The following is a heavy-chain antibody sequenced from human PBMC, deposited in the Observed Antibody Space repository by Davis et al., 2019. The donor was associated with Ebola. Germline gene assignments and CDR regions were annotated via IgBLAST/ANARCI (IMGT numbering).Heavy chain of an antibody. V-gene: IGHV4-4*07. CDR3: ARQLSFGWWSFDS. J-gene: IGHJ4*02. D-gene: IGHD6-19*01. CDR1: GGSISSHY. Sequence: PSETLSLTCTVSGGSISSHYWSWIRQPAGKGLEWIGRIYTSGRTNYNPSLKSRVTMSVDTSKNQFSLRLSSVTAADTAVYYCARQLSFGWWSFDSWGQGTLVTASS. CDR2: IYTSGRT.